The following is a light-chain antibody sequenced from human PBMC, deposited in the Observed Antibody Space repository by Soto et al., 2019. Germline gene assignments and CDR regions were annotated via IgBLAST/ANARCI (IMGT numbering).Light chain of an antibody. CDR1: SSDVGSYNL. V-gene: IGLV2-23*01. CDR3: CSFAGGNTWV. Sequence: QSALTQPASVSGSPGQSITISCTGTSSDVGSYNLVSWYQQHPGKAPKVMIYEGSERPSGVSNRFSGSKSGNTASLIISGLQAEDEADYYCCSFAGGNTWVFGGGTKVTVL. CDR2: EGS. J-gene: IGLJ3*02.